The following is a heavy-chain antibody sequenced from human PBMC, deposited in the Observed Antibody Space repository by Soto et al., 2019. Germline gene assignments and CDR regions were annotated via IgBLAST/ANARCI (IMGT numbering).Heavy chain of an antibody. CDR2: INPNSGGT. Sequence: ASVKVSCKXSGYTFTGYYMHWVRQAPGQGLEWMGWINPNSGGTNYAQKFQGRVTMTRDTSISTAYMELSRLRSDDTAVYYCARALPTSDCSSTSCYVTYYYGMDVWGQGTTVTVSS. J-gene: IGHJ6*02. CDR3: ARALPTSDCSSTSCYVTYYYGMDV. CDR1: GYTFTGYY. D-gene: IGHD2-2*01. V-gene: IGHV1-2*02.